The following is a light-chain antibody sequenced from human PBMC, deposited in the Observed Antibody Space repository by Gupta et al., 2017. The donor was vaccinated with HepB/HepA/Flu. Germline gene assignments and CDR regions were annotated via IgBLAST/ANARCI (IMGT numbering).Light chain of an antibody. CDR2: LGS. V-gene: IGKV2-28*01. J-gene: IGKJ3*01. Sequence: DIVLTQSPLSLPVTPGEPASISCRSSQSLLYSNGYHYLDWYLQKPGQSPQILIYLGSNRAPGVPDPFSVSRSGTDFTLTISTVEAEDVGIYYCFQALETPFTFGPGTRVDIK. CDR1: QSLLYSNGYHY. CDR3: FQALETPFT.